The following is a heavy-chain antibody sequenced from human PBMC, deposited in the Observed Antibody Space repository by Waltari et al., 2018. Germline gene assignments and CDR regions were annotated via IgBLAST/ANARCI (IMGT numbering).Heavy chain of an antibody. D-gene: IGHD1-1*01. CDR2: MKPKSGGK. J-gene: IGHJ4*02. V-gene: IGHV1-2*02. Sequence: QVQLVQSGAEVKKPGASVKVSCKASGYIFTDYYMHWVRQAPGQGLEWMGWMKPKSGGKNEGKKCQGRVTRTREKSNTKTYMELSRRSGDDTAVYYWARVYGNGGADYWGQGTLVTVSS. CDR3: ARVYGNGGADY. CDR1: GYIFTDYY.